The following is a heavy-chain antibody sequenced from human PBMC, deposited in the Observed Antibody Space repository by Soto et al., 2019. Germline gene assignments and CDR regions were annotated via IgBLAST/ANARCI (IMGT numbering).Heavy chain of an antibody. CDR3: ARDGSMILTE. CDR1: GFTFTTYG. V-gene: IGHV3-33*01. D-gene: IGHD3-22*01. Sequence: QVELVEWGGGVVQPGRSLRISCTASGFTFTTYGMHWVRQAPGKGLEWVAHIWYDGSNKYYADSVKGRFTISRDNSKGTVFLQMKSLRGEDTAVYYCARDGSMILTEWGQGTLVTVSS. CDR2: IWYDGSNK. J-gene: IGHJ4*02.